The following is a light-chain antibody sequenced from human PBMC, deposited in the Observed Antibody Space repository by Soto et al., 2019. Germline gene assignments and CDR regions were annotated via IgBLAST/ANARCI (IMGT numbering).Light chain of an antibody. Sequence: EIVMTQSPATLSVSPGERATHSCRASQSVSSNLAWYQQKPGQAPRLLIYAASTRATGIPARFSGSGSGTEFTLTISSLQSEDFAVYYCQQYNNWPKLFGQGTKVDIK. V-gene: IGKV3-15*01. CDR1: QSVSSN. J-gene: IGKJ1*01. CDR3: QQYNNWPKL. CDR2: AAS.